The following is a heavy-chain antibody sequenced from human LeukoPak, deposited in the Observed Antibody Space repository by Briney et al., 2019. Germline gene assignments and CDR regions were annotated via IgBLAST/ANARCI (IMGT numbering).Heavy chain of an antibody. Sequence: SETLSLTCAVCGGSFSGYYGSWIRQPPGKGLEWVWEINHSGSTNDNPSPKSRVTISVDTSKNQFYLKLSSVTAADTAVYYGARGPKNRAVWGSYRRSHYFDYWGQGTLVTVSS. CDR3: ARGPKNRAVWGSYRRSHYFDY. CDR1: GGSFSGYY. D-gene: IGHD3-16*02. V-gene: IGHV4-34*01. CDR2: INHSGST. J-gene: IGHJ4*02.